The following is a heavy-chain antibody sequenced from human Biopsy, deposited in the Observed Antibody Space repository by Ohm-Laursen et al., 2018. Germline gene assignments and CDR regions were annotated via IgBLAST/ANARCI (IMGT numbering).Heavy chain of an antibody. CDR1: GFTFSSYG. V-gene: IGHV3-48*03. J-gene: IGHJ4*02. CDR2: IGSSGSTI. Sequence: SLRLSCTASGFTFSSYGMHWVRQAPGKGLEWVSHIGSSGSTIYYADSVKGRFTISRDNAKNSLYLQMSSLRAEDTAVYYCARSYFWGSYRSPYLDSWGQGTLVTVS. CDR3: ARSYFWGSYRSPYLDS. D-gene: IGHD3-16*02.